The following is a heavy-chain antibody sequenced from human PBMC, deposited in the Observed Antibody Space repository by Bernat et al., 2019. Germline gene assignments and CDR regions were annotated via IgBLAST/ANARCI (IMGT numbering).Heavy chain of an antibody. J-gene: IGHJ4*02. V-gene: IGHV4-39*01. CDR3: ARTPPSYSGYDFDY. CDR2: IYYSGST. Sequence: QLQLQESGPGLVKPSETLSLTCTVSGGSISSSSYYWGWIRQPPGKGLEWIGSIYYSGSTYYNPSLKSRVTISVDTSKNQFSLKLSSVTAADTAVYYCARTPPSYSGYDFDYWGQGTLVNVSS. D-gene: IGHD5-12*01. CDR1: GGSISSSSYY.